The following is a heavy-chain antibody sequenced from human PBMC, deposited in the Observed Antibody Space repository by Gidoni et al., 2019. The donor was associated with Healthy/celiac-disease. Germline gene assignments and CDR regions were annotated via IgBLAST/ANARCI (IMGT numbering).Heavy chain of an antibody. V-gene: IGHV4-39*01. CDR3: ATTTTVTLKTPTDLPPDGYYMDV. D-gene: IGHD4-17*01. Sequence: LQLQESGPGLVKPSETLSLTCTVSGGSISSSSYYWGWIRQPPGKGLEWIGSIYYSGSTYYNPSLKSRVTISVDTSKNQFSLKLSSVTAADTAVYYCATTTTVTLKTPTDLPPDGYYMDVWGKGTTVTVSS. J-gene: IGHJ6*03. CDR2: IYYSGST. CDR1: GGSISSSSYY.